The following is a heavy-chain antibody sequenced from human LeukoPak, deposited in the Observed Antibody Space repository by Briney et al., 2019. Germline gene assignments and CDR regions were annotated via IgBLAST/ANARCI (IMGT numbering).Heavy chain of an antibody. D-gene: IGHD3-22*01. V-gene: IGHV3-7*01. CDR1: GFNFRSYW. Sequence: GGSLSLSCVTSGFNFRSYWMNWVRQAPGRGLEWVANIKEDGREKNYLDSVEGRFTISRDNAKNSVSLAMISLRAEDTAVYYCARGYHDSSGYCYAFGIWGQGTLVTVSS. CDR3: ARGYHDSSGYCYAFGI. J-gene: IGHJ3*02. CDR2: IKEDGREK.